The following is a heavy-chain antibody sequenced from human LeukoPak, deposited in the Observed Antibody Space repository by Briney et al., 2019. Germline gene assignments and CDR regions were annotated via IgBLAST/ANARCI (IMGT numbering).Heavy chain of an antibody. CDR1: GFTVSSSY. Sequence: GGSLRLSCAASGFTVSSSYMSWVRQAPGKGLEWVSVIYSGGSTYYADSVKGRFTISRDNSKNTLYLQINSLRVEDTAVYYCIVFGDSNHWGQGTLVTVSS. J-gene: IGHJ5*02. D-gene: IGHD4-17*01. V-gene: IGHV3-53*01. CDR3: IVFGDSNH. CDR2: IYSGGST.